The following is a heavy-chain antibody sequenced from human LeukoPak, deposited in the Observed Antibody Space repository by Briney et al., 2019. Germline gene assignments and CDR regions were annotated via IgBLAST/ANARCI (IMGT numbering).Heavy chain of an antibody. CDR2: ISAYNGNT. J-gene: IGHJ3*02. CDR3: ATGAPPSPPDIVII. Sequence: ASVTVSCKASGYTFTSYGISWVRQAPGQGLEWMGWISAYNGNTNYAQKLQGRVTMTTDTSTSTAYMELRSLRSDDTAVYYCATGAPPSPPDIVIIWGQGTMVTVSS. V-gene: IGHV1-18*01. D-gene: IGHD3-9*01. CDR1: GYTFTSYG.